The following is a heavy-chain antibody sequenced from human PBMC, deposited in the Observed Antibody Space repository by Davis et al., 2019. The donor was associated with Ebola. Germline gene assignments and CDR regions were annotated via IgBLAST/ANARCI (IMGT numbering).Heavy chain of an antibody. CDR2: INPNSGGT. V-gene: IGHV1-2*02. J-gene: IGHJ4*02. CDR1: GYTFTGYY. CDR3: ARDPGEAVPKYDYVWGSYRSLSDY. Sequence: ASVKVSCKASGYTFTGYYMHWVRQAPGQGLEWMGWINPNSGGTNYAQKFQGRVTMTRDTSISTAYMELSRLRSDDTAVYYCARDPGEAVPKYDYVWGSYRSLSDYWGQGTLVTVSS. D-gene: IGHD3-16*02.